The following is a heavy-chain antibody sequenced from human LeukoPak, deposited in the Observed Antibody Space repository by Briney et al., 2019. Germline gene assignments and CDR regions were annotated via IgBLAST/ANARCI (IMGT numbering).Heavy chain of an antibody. J-gene: IGHJ4*02. CDR3: ARRDDHNGRDY. CDR2: IYSGGST. V-gene: IGHV3-53*01. D-gene: IGHD5-24*01. CDR1: GFTVSSNY. Sequence: PGGSLRLSCAASGFTVSSNYMSWVRQAPGKGLEWVSVIYSGGSTYYADSAKGRFTISRDNSKNTVYLQMNSLRAEDTAMYYCARRDDHNGRDYWGQGTLVTVSS.